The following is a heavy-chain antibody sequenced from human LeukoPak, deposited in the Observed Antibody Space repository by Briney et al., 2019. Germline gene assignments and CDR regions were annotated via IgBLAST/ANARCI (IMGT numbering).Heavy chain of an antibody. V-gene: IGHV4-38-2*01. J-gene: IGHJ6*03. CDR2: IYHTGST. Sequence: PSETLSLTCSVSGDSIFSDYFWGWIRQPPGKGLEWIGSIYHTGSTFYNPSLKSRVTISLDTSNNQFSLKLSSVTAADTAVYYCARGVAATNWQYCMDAWGRGTTVTVSS. CDR1: GDSIFSDYF. CDR3: ARGVAATNWQYCMDA. D-gene: IGHD1-26*01.